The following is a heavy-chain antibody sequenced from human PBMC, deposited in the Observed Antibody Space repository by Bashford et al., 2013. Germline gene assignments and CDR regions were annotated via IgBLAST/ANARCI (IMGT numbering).Heavy chain of an antibody. V-gene: IGHV1-18*01. D-gene: IGHD5-18*01. Sequence: WVRQAPGRGLEWMGWISPYNGNTHYAQNLQDRVTMTTDTSTRTAYLEVRSLTSDDTAVYYCARLTERGYSYGYGLDVVGPRDHGHRLL. J-gene: IGHJ6*02. CDR2: ISPYNGNT. CDR3: ARLTERGYSYGYGLDV.